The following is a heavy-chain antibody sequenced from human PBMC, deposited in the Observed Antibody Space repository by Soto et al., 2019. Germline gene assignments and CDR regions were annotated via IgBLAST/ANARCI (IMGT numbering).Heavy chain of an antibody. CDR2: INPSGGST. CDR3: ARPAGWLANWFDP. J-gene: IGHJ5*02. V-gene: IGHV1-46*01. CDR1: GYTFTDYL. D-gene: IGHD6-19*01. Sequence: QVQFVQSGGEVKKPGASVKVSCKASGYTFTDYLMIWLRQAPGQGLEWMGIINPSGGSTNYAPYFQGRVTLPRDSFTSTVYMELSNLRSVDTAVHYGARPAGWLANWFDPWGQGTLVTVSS.